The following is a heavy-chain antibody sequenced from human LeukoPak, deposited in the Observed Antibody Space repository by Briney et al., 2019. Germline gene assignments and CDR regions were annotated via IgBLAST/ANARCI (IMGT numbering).Heavy chain of an antibody. J-gene: IGHJ3*02. CDR1: GFTFSSYA. CDR3: ARDPYESDGVSYGAFDI. D-gene: IGHD3-22*01. V-gene: IGHV3-7*01. CDR2: IRHDGRDI. Sequence: GGSLRLSCAASGFTFSSYAMHWVRQAPGKGLEWVANIRHDGRDIKYEDSVKGRFTISRDNARNSLSLQMSSLRVEDTAVYYCARDPYESDGVSYGAFDIWGQGTVVTVSS.